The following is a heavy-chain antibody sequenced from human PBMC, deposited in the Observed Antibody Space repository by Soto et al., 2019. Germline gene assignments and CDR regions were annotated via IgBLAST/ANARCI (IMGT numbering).Heavy chain of an antibody. CDR2: IYYSGST. CDR3: ARRGSVFDASYRYYYMDV. Sequence: SETLSLTCTVSGGSISSYYWSWIRQPPGKGLEWIGYIYYSGSTNYNPSLKSRVTISVDTSKNQFSLKLSSVTAADTAVYYCARRGSVFDASYRYYYMDVWGKGTTVTVSS. V-gene: IGHV4-59*08. J-gene: IGHJ6*03. CDR1: GGSISSYY. D-gene: IGHD3-9*01.